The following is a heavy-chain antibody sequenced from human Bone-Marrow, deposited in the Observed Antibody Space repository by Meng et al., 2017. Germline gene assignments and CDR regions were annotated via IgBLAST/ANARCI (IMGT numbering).Heavy chain of an antibody. J-gene: IGHJ6*02. D-gene: IGHD4-17*01. Sequence: GESLKISCVASGFTFSSYWMSWVRQAPGKGLEWVANIKQDGSEKYYVDSVKGRFTISRDNAKNSLYLQMNSLRAGDTAVYYCARDAGRFYGMDVWGQGTTVTVSS. CDR2: IKQDGSEK. CDR1: GFTFSSYW. V-gene: IGHV3-7*01. CDR3: ARDAGRFYGMDV.